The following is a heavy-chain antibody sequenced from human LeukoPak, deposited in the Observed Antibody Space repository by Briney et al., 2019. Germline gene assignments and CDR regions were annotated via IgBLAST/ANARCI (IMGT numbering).Heavy chain of an antibody. J-gene: IGHJ6*02. D-gene: IGHD2-2*01. V-gene: IGHV4-59*08. CDR2: IYYSGST. Sequence: PSETLSLTCTVSGGSISSYYWSWIRQPPGKGLEWIGYIYYSGSTNYNPSLKSRVTISVDTSKNQFSLKLSSVTAADTAVYYCARLRSGYCSSTSCYYYYYGMDVWGQGTTVTVSS. CDR1: GGSISSYY. CDR3: ARLRSGYCSSTSCYYYYYGMDV.